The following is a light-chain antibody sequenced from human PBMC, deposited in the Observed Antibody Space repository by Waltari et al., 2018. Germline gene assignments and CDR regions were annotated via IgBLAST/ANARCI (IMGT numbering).Light chain of an antibody. CDR1: QDISKY. V-gene: IGKV1-33*01. CDR2: GAS. CDR3: KQYDNLPVT. J-gene: IGKJ1*01. Sequence: DIQMTQSPSSLSASLIDSVTITCQASQDISKYLSWYQQKPGKAPKLLIYGASNLETGVPSRFSGSGSRTDFTVTISSLQPEDVATYYCKQYDNLPVTFGQGTKVEIK.